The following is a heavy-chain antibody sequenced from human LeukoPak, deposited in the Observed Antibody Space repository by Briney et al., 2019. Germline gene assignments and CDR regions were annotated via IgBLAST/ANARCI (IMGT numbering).Heavy chain of an antibody. CDR2: IYSGGST. Sequence: PGGSLRLSCAASGFTFDDYGMSWVRQAPGKGLEWVSVIYSGGSTYYADSVKGRFTISRDNSKNTLYLQMNSLRAEDTAVYYCARDGPVGVKRNYWGQGTLVTVSS. J-gene: IGHJ4*02. V-gene: IGHV3-66*01. CDR3: ARDGPVGVKRNY. D-gene: IGHD3-10*01. CDR1: GFTFDDYG.